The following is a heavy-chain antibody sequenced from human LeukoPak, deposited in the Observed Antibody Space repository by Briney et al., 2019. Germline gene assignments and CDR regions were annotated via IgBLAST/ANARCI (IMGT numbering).Heavy chain of an antibody. J-gene: IGHJ6*03. CDR2: MNPNSGNT. CDR1: GYTFTSYD. CDR3: ARVNWNYDYRVLYYYYYMDV. V-gene: IGHV1-8*03. D-gene: IGHD1-7*01. Sequence: ASVKVSCKASGYTFTSYDINWVRQATGQGLEWMGWMNPNSGNTGYAQKFQGRVTITRNTSISTAYMELSSLRSEDTAVYYRARVNWNYDYRVLYYYYYMDVWGKGTTVTVSS.